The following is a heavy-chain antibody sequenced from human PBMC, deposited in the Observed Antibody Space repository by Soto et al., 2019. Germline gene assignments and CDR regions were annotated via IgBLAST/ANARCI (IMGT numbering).Heavy chain of an antibody. CDR2: IYYSGST. Sequence: QVQLQESGPGLVKPSQTLSLTCTVSGGSISSGGYYWSWIRQHPGKGLEWIGYIYYSGSTYYNPSLTRRVTISVDTSKNQFPLKLSSVTAADTAVYYCARVGLNLALSGGEGYYFDYWGQGTLVTVSS. CDR1: GGSISSGGYY. CDR3: ARVGLNLALSGGEGYYFDY. V-gene: IGHV4-31*03. D-gene: IGHD3-16*01. J-gene: IGHJ4*02.